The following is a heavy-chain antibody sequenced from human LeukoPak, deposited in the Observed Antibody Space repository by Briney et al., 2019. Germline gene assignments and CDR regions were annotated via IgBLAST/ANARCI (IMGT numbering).Heavy chain of an antibody. V-gene: IGHV3-43*01. Sequence: GGSLRLSCVASGFNFNDHTMHWVRHPPGKGLEWVGLITWDGRTTYYADSLKGQFTISRDNSRNPLFLQIHSLKNEDSGLYYCAKEGTGHDDIPEYCFDYWGRGTVVTVS. CDR3: AKEGTGHDDIPEYCFDY. D-gene: IGHD5-12*01. CDR1: GFNFNDHT. CDR2: ITWDGRTT. J-gene: IGHJ4*02.